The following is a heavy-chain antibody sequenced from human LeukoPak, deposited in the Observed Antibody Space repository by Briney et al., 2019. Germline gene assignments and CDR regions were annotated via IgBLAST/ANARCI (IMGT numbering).Heavy chain of an antibody. CDR2: IYYSGNT. D-gene: IGHD3-22*01. V-gene: IGHV4-59*01. J-gene: IGHJ3*02. CDR3: AKYSGHDTSGYYESRAFDI. CDR1: GGSISSDH. Sequence: SETLSLTCTASGGSISSDHWSWIRQPPGKGLEWIGYIYYSGNTNYNPSLKSRVTISVDTSKNQFSLKLSSVTAADTAVYYCAKYSGHDTSGYYESRAFDIWGQGTMVTVSS.